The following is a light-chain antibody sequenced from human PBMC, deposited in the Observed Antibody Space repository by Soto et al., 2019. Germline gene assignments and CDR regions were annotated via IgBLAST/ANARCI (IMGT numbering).Light chain of an antibody. J-gene: IGKJ4*01. Sequence: EVVLTQSPATLSLSPWEIATLSCRASQSVSSNLAWYQQKPGQAPRLLIYGASTRATGIPARFSGSGSGTEFTLTISSLQSEDFAVYYCQQYNNWPLLTFGGGTKVDI. CDR3: QQYNNWPLLT. CDR1: QSVSSN. CDR2: GAS. V-gene: IGKV3-15*01.